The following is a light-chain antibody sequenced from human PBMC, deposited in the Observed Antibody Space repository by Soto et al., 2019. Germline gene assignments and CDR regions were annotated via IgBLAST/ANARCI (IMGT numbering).Light chain of an antibody. J-gene: IGLJ1*01. CDR3: QSYDSSLSGSYV. V-gene: IGLV1-40*01. Sequence: QSVLTQPLSVSGAPARRVPISCTGSSSNIGAGSDVHWYQQLPGTAPKLLIYGNSNRPSGVPDRFSGSKSGTSASLAITGLQAEDEADYYCQSYDSSLSGSYVFGTGTKVTVL. CDR1: SSNIGAGSD. CDR2: GNS.